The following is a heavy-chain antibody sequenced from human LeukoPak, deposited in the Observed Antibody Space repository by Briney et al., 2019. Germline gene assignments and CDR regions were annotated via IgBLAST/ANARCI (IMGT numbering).Heavy chain of an antibody. V-gene: IGHV4-30-2*01. CDR2: IYHSGST. CDR3: ASWPPSGSPLMGDY. D-gene: IGHD3-10*01. CDR1: GGSISSGGYY. Sequence: SETLSLTCTVSGGSISSGGYYWSWIRQPPGKGLEWIGYIYHSGSTYYNPSLKSRVTISVDRSKNQFSLKLSSVTAADTAVYYCASWPPSGSPLMGDYWGQGTLVTVSS. J-gene: IGHJ4*02.